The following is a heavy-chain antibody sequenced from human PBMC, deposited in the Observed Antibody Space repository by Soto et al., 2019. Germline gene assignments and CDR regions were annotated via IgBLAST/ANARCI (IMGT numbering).Heavy chain of an antibody. D-gene: IGHD6-13*01. CDR3: ATTRGLAVGGSFNY. CDR2: FFSGST. Sequence: QLQLQESGPGLVRPSETLSLTCSVSGGSITSRSSYWAWIRQPPGKGLEWIGNFFSGSTFSNPSLRSRVTISKDTSRNQFSLKLTSVAATDTAMYYCATTRGLAVGGSFNYWGQGALVTVSS. CDR1: GGSITSRSSY. V-gene: IGHV4-39*01. J-gene: IGHJ4*02.